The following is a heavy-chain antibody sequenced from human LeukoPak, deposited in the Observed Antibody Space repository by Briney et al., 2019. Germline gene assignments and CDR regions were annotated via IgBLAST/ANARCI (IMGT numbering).Heavy chain of an antibody. Sequence: ASVKVSCRASGYTFTSYGISWVRQAPGQGLEWMGWISAYNGNTKYAQKLQGRVTMTTDTSTSTAYMELRSLRSDDTAVYYCARARRGVEMATIFDFWGQGTLVTVSS. V-gene: IGHV1-18*01. J-gene: IGHJ4*02. D-gene: IGHD5-24*01. CDR2: ISAYNGNT. CDR1: GYTFTSYG. CDR3: ARARRGVEMATIFDF.